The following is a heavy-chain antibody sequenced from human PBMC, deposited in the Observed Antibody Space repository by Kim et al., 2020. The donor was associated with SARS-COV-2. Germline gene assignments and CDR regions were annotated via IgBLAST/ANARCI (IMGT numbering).Heavy chain of an antibody. CDR3: ARGRCTSCYASCDY. CDR1: EFTFSNYA. CDR2: ISGSGGNT. J-gene: IGHJ4*02. V-gene: IGHV3-23*01. Sequence: GGSLRLSCAASEFTFSNYAMNWVRQAPGKGLEWVSGISGSGGNTYYVDSVKGRFTISRDNSKNTLYLQMNSLRAEDTAVYYCARGRCTSCYASCDYWGQGTLVTVSS. D-gene: IGHD2-2*01.